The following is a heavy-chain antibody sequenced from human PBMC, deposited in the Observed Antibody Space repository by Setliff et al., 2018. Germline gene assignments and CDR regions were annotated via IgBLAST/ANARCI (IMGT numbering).Heavy chain of an antibody. J-gene: IGHJ6*02. CDR2: INPNSGGT. D-gene: IGHD3-10*01. CDR3: ARGPLWFGEPYYGMDV. V-gene: IGHV1-2*04. CDR1: GGTFSSYA. Sequence: ASVKVSCKASGGTFSSYAISWVRQAPGQGLEWMGGINPNSGGTNYAQKFQGWVTMTRDTSISTAYMEMSRLRSDDTAVYYCARGPLWFGEPYYGMDVWGQGTTVTVSS.